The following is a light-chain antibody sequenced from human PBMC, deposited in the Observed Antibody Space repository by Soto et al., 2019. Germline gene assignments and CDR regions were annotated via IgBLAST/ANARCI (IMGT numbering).Light chain of an antibody. CDR3: QQRSNWPLYT. V-gene: IGKV3-15*01. Sequence: EIVMTQSPATLSVSPGERATLSCRASQSFSTSLAWYQQKPGQAPRLLIYGASTRATGIPARFSGSGSGTEFTLTISSLQSEDFAVYYCQQRSNWPLYTFGQGTKLEIK. CDR2: GAS. J-gene: IGKJ2*01. CDR1: QSFSTS.